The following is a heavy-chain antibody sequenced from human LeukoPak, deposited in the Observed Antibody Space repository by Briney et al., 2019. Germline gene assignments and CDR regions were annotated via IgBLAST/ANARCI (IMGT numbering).Heavy chain of an antibody. CDR2: INPSGGST. CDR3: ASPYSSGWYPSHAFDI. D-gene: IGHD6-19*01. J-gene: IGHJ3*02. Sequence: ASVKVSCKASGYTFTSYYMHWVRHAPGQGLEWMVIINPSGGSTSYAQKFQGRVTMTRDTSTSTVYMELSSLRSEDTAVYYCASPYSSGWYPSHAFDIWGQGTMVTVSS. V-gene: IGHV1-46*01. CDR1: GYTFTSYY.